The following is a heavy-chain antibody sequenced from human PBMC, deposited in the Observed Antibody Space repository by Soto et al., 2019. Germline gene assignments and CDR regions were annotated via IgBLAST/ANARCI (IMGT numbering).Heavy chain of an antibody. D-gene: IGHD3-9*01. CDR2: FDPEDGET. CDR3: ATAGGWYFDWLFAHGMDV. Sequence: GASVKVSCKVSGYTLTELSMHWVRQAPGKGLEWMGGFDPEDGETIYAQKFQGRVTMTEDTSTDTAYMELSSLRSEDTAVYYCATAGGWYFDWLFAHGMDVWGQGTTVTVSS. CDR1: GYTLTELS. J-gene: IGHJ6*02. V-gene: IGHV1-24*01.